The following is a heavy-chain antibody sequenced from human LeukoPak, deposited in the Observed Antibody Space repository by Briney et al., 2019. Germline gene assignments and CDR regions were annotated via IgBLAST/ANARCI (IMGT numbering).Heavy chain of an antibody. CDR1: GYTFTGYY. CDR3: ARGGLFGHFGVVTVAGRNSDDAFDI. Sequence: ASVKVSCKASGYTFTGYYMHWVRQAPGQGLEWMGWINPNSGGTNYAQKFQDRVTITADKSTSTAYMELSSLTSEDTAVYFCARGGLFGHFGVVTVAGRNSDDAFDIWGQGTMVTVSS. CDR2: INPNSGGT. J-gene: IGHJ3*02. D-gene: IGHD3-3*01. V-gene: IGHV1-2*02.